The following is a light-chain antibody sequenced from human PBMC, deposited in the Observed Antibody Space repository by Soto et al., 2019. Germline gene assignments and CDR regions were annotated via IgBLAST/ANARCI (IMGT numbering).Light chain of an antibody. CDR3: QQYNEWPLT. CDR2: GAS. CDR1: QSVSTD. Sequence: EIVMTQCPATLSVSPGERASLSCRASQSVSTDLAWYQQKPAQAPRLLIYGASTRATGIPARFSGGGSGTEFTLTISSLQSADFAVYYCQQYNEWPLTFGGGTKVDIK. J-gene: IGKJ4*01. V-gene: IGKV3-15*01.